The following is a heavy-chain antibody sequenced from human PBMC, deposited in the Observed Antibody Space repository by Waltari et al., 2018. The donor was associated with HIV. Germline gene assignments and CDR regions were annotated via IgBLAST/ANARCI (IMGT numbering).Heavy chain of an antibody. CDR2: IKQEESEQ. V-gene: IGHV3-7*01. D-gene: IGHD3-22*01. CDR3: AREALYDSSGYYFDY. CDR1: GFTFNKYW. Sequence: EVQLVESGGGLVQPGGSLRLSCAASGFTFNKYWMTWVRQAPGKGLEWVANIKQEESEQYYVDSLKGRFTISRDNAKNSLFLQMNSLRVEDTAVYYCAREALYDSSGYYFDYWGQGTLVTVSS. J-gene: IGHJ4*02.